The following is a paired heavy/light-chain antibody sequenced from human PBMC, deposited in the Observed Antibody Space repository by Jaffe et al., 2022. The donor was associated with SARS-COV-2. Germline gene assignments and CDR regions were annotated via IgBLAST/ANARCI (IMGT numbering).Heavy chain of an antibody. CDR1: GGTFSSYA. CDR3: ARGLRGSYRNYYYYYMDV. Sequence: QVQLVQSGAEVKKPGSSVKVSCKASGGTFSSYAITWVRQAPGQGLEWMGGIVPIFDTASYAQKFQDRVTISADESTSTAYMELSSLRSDDTAIYYCARGLRGSYRNYYYYYMDVWGKGTTVTVSS. J-gene: IGHJ6*03. D-gene: IGHD3-16*02. V-gene: IGHV1-69*01. CDR2: IVPIFDTA.
Light chain of an antibody. CDR3: QQYGTSPLT. Sequence: EIVLTQSPGTLSLSPGEGATLSCRASQSISNSYLAWYQLKPGQSPGLLIYGASSRATGVPDRFSGSGSGTDFTLTISRLEPEDFAVYYCQQYGTSPLTFGGGTKVEIK. J-gene: IGKJ4*01. CDR2: GAS. V-gene: IGKV3-20*01. CDR1: QSISNSY.